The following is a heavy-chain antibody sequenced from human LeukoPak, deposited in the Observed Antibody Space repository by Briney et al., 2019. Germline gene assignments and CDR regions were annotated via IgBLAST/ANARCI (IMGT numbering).Heavy chain of an antibody. D-gene: IGHD4-17*01. CDR1: GFAFSTFP. V-gene: IGHV3-23*01. Sequence: GGSLRLSCVASGFAFSTFPMSWVRQAPGKGLECVSAVSGSGGHTFYLDSAKGRVTISRDNSKKTLYLQMNSLRVDDTAVYYCAKGGASVTDAPHGDVVTTTLDGFDIWGQGTMVTVSS. J-gene: IGHJ3*02. CDR3: AKGGASVTDAPHGDVVTTTLDGFDI. CDR2: VSGSGGHT.